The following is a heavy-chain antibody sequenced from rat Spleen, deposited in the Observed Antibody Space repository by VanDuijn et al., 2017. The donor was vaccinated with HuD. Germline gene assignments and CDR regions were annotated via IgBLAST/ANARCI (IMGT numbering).Heavy chain of an antibody. J-gene: IGHJ2*01. CDR2: IWGNGKT. CDR3: ATQHYYDGYYRDS. D-gene: IGHD1-12*03. CDR1: GFSLSSYG. Sequence: QVQLKESGPGLVQPSQTLSLTCTVSGFSLSSYGVIWVRQPPGKGLEWMGVIWGNGKTRYKTALKYRLSITRDTSKSQVFLRMNNLQNEDTAMYFCATQHYYDGYYRDSWGQGVMVTVSS. V-gene: IGHV2S61*01.